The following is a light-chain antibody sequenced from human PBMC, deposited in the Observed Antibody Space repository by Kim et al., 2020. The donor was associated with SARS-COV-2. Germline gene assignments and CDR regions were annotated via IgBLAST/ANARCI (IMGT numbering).Light chain of an antibody. V-gene: IGLV1-51*01. J-gene: IGLJ2*01. Sequence: GQKVTISCSGSSSNIGNNHAQGYQQLPGAAPQLLLYDNDKRPSGIPDRFSGSKSGTSATLGITGLQTGDEAHYYCGAWDSSLSGVVFGGGTQLTVL. CDR3: GAWDSSLSGVV. CDR1: SSNIGNNH. CDR2: DND.